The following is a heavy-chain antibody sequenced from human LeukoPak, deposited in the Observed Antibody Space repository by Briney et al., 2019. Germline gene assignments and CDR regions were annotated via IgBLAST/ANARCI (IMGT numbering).Heavy chain of an antibody. J-gene: IGHJ4*02. CDR2: INAGNGDT. CDR3: ARDLRPMVRGVIPGDY. CDR1: GYTFTSYA. V-gene: IGHV1-3*03. D-gene: IGHD3-10*01. Sequence: ASVKVSCKASGYTFTSYAMHWVRQAPGQRLEWMGWINAGNGDTKYSQEFQGRVTITRDTSASTAYMELSSLRSEDMAVYYCARDLRPMVRGVIPGDYWGQGTLVTVSS.